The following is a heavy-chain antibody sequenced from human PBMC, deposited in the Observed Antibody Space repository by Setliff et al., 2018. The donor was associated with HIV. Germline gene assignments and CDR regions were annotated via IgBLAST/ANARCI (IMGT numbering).Heavy chain of an antibody. D-gene: IGHD2-15*01. CDR3: ARARGGNSEWSY. V-gene: IGHV3-74*03. CDR2: INSDGSST. Sequence: PGGSLRLSCAASGFTFRNYKFNWVRQAPGKGLVWVSRINSDGSSTTYADFVKGRFTISRDNAKNTLYLQMNSLRAEDTAVYSCARARGGNSEWSYWGQGTLVTVSS. J-gene: IGHJ4*02. CDR1: GFTFRNYK.